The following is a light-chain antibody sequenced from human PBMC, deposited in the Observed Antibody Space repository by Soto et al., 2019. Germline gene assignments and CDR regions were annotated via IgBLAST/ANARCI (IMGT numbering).Light chain of an antibody. CDR2: DAS. V-gene: IGKV1-5*01. CDR3: QQYNSYWT. CDR1: QSISSW. J-gene: IGKJ1*01. Sequence: DIQMTQSPSTLSASVGDRVTITCRASQSISSWLAWYQQKPGKAHKLLMYDASRLESGVPSRCSSSGSGTQFTLTISSLKPDDFATYYCQQYNSYWTFGQGTKVEI.